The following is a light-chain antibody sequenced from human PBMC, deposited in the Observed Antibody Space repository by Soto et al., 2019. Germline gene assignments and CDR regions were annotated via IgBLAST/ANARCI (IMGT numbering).Light chain of an antibody. CDR1: SSDVGSYNL. V-gene: IGLV2-23*01. Sequence: QSALTQPASVSGSPGQSITISCTGTSSDVGSYNLVSWYQQHPGKAPELMIYEGSKRPSGVSNRFSGSKSGNTASLTISGLQAEDEADYYCCSYAGSSTGHVVFGGGTKVTVL. CDR2: EGS. CDR3: CSYAGSSTGHVV. J-gene: IGLJ2*01.